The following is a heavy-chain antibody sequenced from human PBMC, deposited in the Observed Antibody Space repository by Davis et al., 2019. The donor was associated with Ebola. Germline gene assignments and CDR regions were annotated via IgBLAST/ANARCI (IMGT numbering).Heavy chain of an antibody. D-gene: IGHD3-3*01. J-gene: IGHJ3*02. CDR1: GGTFSSYA. V-gene: IGHV1-2*04. Sequence: ASVKVSCKASGGTFSSYAISWVRQAPGQGLEWMGWMNPNSGGTNYAQKFQGWVTMTRDTSINTAYMELSRLRSDDTAVYYCARDRRITIFGGDAFDIWGQGTMVTVSS. CDR2: MNPNSGGT. CDR3: ARDRRITIFGGDAFDI.